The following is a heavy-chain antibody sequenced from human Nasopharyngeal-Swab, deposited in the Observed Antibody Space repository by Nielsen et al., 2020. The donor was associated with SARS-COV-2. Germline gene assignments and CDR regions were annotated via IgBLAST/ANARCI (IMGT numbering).Heavy chain of an antibody. D-gene: IGHD4-17*01. CDR1: GGSISSGDYY. CDR2: IYYSGST. Sequence: GSLRLSCTVSGGSISSGDYYWSWIRQPPGKGLEWIGYIYYSGSTNYNPSLKSRVTISVDSSKNQFSLKLSSVTAADTAVYYCARGKAVTYDYWGQGTLVTVSS. J-gene: IGHJ4*02. V-gene: IGHV4-61*08. CDR3: ARGKAVTYDY.